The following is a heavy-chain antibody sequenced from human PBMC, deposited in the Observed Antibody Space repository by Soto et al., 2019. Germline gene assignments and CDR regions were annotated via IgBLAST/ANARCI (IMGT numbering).Heavy chain of an antibody. J-gene: IGHJ4*02. CDR2: ISSTTNYI. Sequence: EVQLVESGGGLVKPGGSLRLSCAASGFTFTRYSMNWVRQAPGQGLEWVSSISSTTNYIYYADSMKGRFTVSRDNAKNSVYLEMTSLSAEDTAVYYCARESEDLTSNFDYWGQGTLVTVSS. CDR1: GFTFTRYS. V-gene: IGHV3-21*01. CDR3: ARESEDLTSNFDY.